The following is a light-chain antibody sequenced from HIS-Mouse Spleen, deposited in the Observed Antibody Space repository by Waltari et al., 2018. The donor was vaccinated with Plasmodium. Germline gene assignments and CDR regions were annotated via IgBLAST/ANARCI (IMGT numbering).Light chain of an antibody. Sequence: SYELTQPSSVSVSPGQTARLTCPGDVLAKKYDRGFQQKPGQAPELVIYKDSERPSGIPERFAGSSSGTTVTLTISGAQVEDEADYYCYSAADNNWVFGGGTKLTVL. CDR2: KDS. J-gene: IGLJ3*02. V-gene: IGLV3-27*01. CDR3: YSAADNNWV. CDR1: VLAKKY.